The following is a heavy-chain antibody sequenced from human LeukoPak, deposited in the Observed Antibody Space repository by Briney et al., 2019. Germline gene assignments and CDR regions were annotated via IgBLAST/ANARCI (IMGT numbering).Heavy chain of an antibody. V-gene: IGHV4-38-2*01. CDR2: IYHSGSA. D-gene: IGHD2-15*01. CDR3: ARSLHCSGGSCYFDY. J-gene: IGHJ4*02. Sequence: SETLSLTCAASGYSISSGYYWGWIRQPPGKGLEWIGSIYHSGSAYYNPPLKSRVTISEDTSKNQFSLKLSSVTAADTAVYYCARSLHCSGGSCYFDYWGQGTLVTVSS. CDR1: GYSISSGYY.